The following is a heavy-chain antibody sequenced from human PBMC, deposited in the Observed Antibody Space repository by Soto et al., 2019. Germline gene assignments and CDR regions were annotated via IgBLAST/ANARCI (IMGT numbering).Heavy chain of an antibody. V-gene: IGHV4-34*01. Sequence: QVQLQQWGAGLLKPSETLSITCAISGGSFSGYYWSWIRQPPGKGLEWIGEINHDGITNYNPSLKSRVTISLDTSKNQFSLKLTSVTAADTAVYYCAGRYCTGGSCYRPWGQGTLVTVSS. CDR2: INHDGIT. J-gene: IGHJ4*02. CDR3: AGRYCTGGSCYRP. D-gene: IGHD2-15*01. CDR1: GGSFSGYY.